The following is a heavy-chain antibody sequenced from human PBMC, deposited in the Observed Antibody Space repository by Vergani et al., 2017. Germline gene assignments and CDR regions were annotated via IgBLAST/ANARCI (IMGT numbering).Heavy chain of an antibody. V-gene: IGHV1-18*01. CDR1: GYTFTSYG. Sequence: QVQLVQSGTEVKKPGASVKVSCKASGYTFTSYGISWVRQAPGQGLEWMGWISAYNGNTNYAQKLQGRVTMTTDTSTSTAYMELRSLRSDDTAVYYCARWRIAVAGFRGDYYYGMDVWGQGTTVTVSS. J-gene: IGHJ6*02. D-gene: IGHD6-19*01. CDR3: ARWRIAVAGFRGDYYYGMDV. CDR2: ISAYNGNT.